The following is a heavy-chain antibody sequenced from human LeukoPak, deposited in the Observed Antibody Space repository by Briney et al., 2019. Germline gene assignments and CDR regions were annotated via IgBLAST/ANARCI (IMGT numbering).Heavy chain of an antibody. CDR1: GGSISSSNYY. J-gene: IGHJ4*02. CDR3: ARYRGAVAGNYFDY. V-gene: IGHV4-39*01. D-gene: IGHD6-19*01. CDR2: IFYSGST. Sequence: SETLSLTCTVSGGSISSSNYYWGWIRQPPGKGLEWIGSIFYSGSTYYNPSLQSRVTISVDTSKNQFSLKLSSVTATDTAVYYCARYRGAVAGNYFDYWGQGTLVTVSS.